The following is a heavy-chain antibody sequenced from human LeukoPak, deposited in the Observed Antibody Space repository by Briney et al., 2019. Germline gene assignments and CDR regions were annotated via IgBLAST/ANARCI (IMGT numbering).Heavy chain of an antibody. J-gene: IGHJ4*02. D-gene: IGHD3-3*01. V-gene: IGHV4-34*01. CDR3: ARGGLMYYDFWSGYPNFDY. CDR2: INHSGST. Sequence: SETLSLTCAVYGGSFSGYYWSRIRQPPGKGLEWIGEINHSGSTNYNPSLKSRVTISVDTSKNQFSLKLSSVTAADTAVYYCARGGLMYYDFWSGYPNFDYWGQGTLVTVSS. CDR1: GGSFSGYY.